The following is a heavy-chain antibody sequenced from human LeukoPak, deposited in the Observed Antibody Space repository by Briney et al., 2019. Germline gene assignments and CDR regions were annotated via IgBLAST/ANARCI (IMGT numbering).Heavy chain of an antibody. Sequence: QTGGSLRLACAPSGFTFSSYAMHWVRQAPGKGLEYVSGISFNGGSTYHANSVKGRFTISRDNSKNTLYLQMGSLRAEDMAVYYCARTVHRQAFDIWGQGTMVTVSS. CDR2: ISFNGGST. J-gene: IGHJ3*02. D-gene: IGHD1-14*01. CDR3: ARTVHRQAFDI. CDR1: GFTFSSYA. V-gene: IGHV3-64*01.